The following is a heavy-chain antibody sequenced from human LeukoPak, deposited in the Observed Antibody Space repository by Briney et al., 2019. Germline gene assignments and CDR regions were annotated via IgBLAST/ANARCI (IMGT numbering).Heavy chain of an antibody. CDR2: ISHTGSTI. Sequence: GGSLRLSCAASGFTSNTSDLNWVRQAPGKGLEWISYISHTGSTIYYAATVKGRFTISRDNAKNLLYLQMNSLRVEDTGIYYCSSYCSGGACYGYFHYWGQGTLVSVSS. J-gene: IGHJ1*01. D-gene: IGHD2-8*02. CDR3: SSYCSGGACYGYFHY. CDR1: GFTSNTSD. V-gene: IGHV3-48*03.